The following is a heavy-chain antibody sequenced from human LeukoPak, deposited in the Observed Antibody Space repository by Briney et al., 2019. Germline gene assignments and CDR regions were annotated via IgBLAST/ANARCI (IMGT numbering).Heavy chain of an antibody. D-gene: IGHD6-19*01. CDR1: GFPFSFYE. V-gene: IGHV3-48*03. CDR2: IGSSGTTI. Sequence: RSGGSLRLSCAVSGFPFSFYEMNWVRQAPGKGLEWVSNIGSSGTTIYYADSVKGRFSISRDNAKSSLYLQMNSLRVEDTAVYYCALLAVASDFDYWGQGALVTVSP. CDR3: ALLAVASDFDY. J-gene: IGHJ4*02.